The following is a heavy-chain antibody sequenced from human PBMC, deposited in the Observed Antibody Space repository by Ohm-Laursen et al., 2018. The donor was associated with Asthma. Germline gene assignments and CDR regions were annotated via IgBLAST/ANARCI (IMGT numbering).Heavy chain of an antibody. V-gene: IGHV3-7*05. D-gene: IGHD1-1*01. CDR2: IKPDGTEN. CDR3: ARDSGWNALDY. CDR1: GFTFATAW. Sequence: SLRLSCAASGFTFATAWMTWVRQVPGKGLEWAANIKPDGTENAYLDSVRGRFTISKDNAKNSLFLQMNSLRGEDTALYYCARDSGWNALDYWGQGTLVSVSS. J-gene: IGHJ4*02.